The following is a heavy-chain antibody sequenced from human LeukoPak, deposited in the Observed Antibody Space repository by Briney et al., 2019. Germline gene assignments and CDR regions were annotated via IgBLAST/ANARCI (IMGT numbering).Heavy chain of an antibody. Sequence: ASVKVSCKASGGTFSSYAISWERQAPGKGIEWMGGIMPIFGTANYAQKCQGRVPFTTDESTSTAYMELSSLRSEDTAVYYCARSRDSGYLDYWGQGTLVTVSS. V-gene: IGHV1-69*05. J-gene: IGHJ4*02. CDR1: GGTFSSYA. D-gene: IGHD2-15*01. CDR3: ARSRDSGYLDY. CDR2: IMPIFGTA.